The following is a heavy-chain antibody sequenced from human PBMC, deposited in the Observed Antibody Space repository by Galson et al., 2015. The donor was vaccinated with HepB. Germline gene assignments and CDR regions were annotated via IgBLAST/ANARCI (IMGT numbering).Heavy chain of an antibody. J-gene: IGHJ4*02. D-gene: IGHD1-14*01. Sequence: SLRLSCAASGFDFAGPTMSWVRQAPGRGLEWVSSIRGSGPDTYYADSVKGRFTISRDNSQRTLGLHMNGLRVEDTAVYYCATLNRITDKSDYWGQGTLVIVSS. CDR1: GFDFAGPT. V-gene: IGHV3-23*01. CDR3: ATLNRITDKSDY. CDR2: IRGSGPDT.